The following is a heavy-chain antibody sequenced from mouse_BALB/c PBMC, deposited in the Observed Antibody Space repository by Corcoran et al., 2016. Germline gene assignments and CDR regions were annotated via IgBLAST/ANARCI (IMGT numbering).Heavy chain of an antibody. D-gene: IGHD1-1*01. V-gene: IGHV3-6*02. CDR1: GYSITSGYY. J-gene: IGHJ4*01. CDR2: ISYDGSN. CDR3: ARGDYGSSSYAMDY. Sequence: DVQLQESGPGLVKPSQSLSLTCSVTGYSITSGYYWNWIRQFPGNKLEWMGYISYDGSNNYNPSLKNRISITRDTSKNQFLLKLNSVTTEDTATYYCARGDYGSSSYAMDYWGQGTSVTVSS.